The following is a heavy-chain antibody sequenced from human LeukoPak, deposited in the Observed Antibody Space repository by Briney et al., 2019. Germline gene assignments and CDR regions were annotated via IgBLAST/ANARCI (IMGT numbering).Heavy chain of an antibody. CDR1: GLNFSSRW. CDR3: AKVSYGAFDY. Sequence: PGGSLRLSCAASGLNFSSRWMNWVRQAPGQGLEWVASIKEDGSEKHYVDSVKGRFIVSRGNAKNSLFLQMNSLRAEDTGVYYCAKVSYGAFDYWGQGTLVTVSS. J-gene: IGHJ4*02. V-gene: IGHV3-7*01. D-gene: IGHD4-17*01. CDR2: IKEDGSEK.